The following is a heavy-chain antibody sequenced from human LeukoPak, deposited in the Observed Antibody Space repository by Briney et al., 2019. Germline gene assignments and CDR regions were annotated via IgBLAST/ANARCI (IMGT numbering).Heavy chain of an antibody. J-gene: IGHJ5*02. CDR1: GYIFTSYA. V-gene: IGHV1-3*01. D-gene: IGHD1/OR15-1a*01. CDR2: INAGNGNT. Sequence: ASVKVSCKASGYIFTSYAMHWVRQAPGQRLEWMGWINAGNGNTRYSQKFQGRVTITRDTSASTAYMELSSLRSEDTAVYYCASLANTNWFDPWGQGTLVTVSS. CDR3: ASLANTNWFDP.